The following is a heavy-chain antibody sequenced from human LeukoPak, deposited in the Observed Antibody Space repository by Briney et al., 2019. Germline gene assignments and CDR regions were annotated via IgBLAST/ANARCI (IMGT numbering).Heavy chain of an antibody. Sequence: SVKVSCKASGGTFSSYAISWVRQAPGQGLEWMGGIIPIFGTANYAQKFQDRVTITADKSTSTAYMELSSLRSEDTAVYYCARLRHYDTLTGWGDLPYYFDYWGQGTLVTVSS. D-gene: IGHD3-9*01. CDR3: ARLRHYDTLTGWGDLPYYFDY. CDR1: GGTFSSYA. J-gene: IGHJ4*02. V-gene: IGHV1-69*06. CDR2: IIPIFGTA.